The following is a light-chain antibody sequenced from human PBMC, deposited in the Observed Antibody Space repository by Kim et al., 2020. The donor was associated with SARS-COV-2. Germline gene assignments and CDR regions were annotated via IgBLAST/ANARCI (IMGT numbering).Light chain of an antibody. J-gene: IGLJ2*01. CDR2: GNS. CDR1: SSTIGAGYD. Sequence: RVTISCTGSSSTIGAGYDVHWYQKFPGTVPKLLIYGNSNRPSGVPDRFSGSKSGTSAYLAITGLQAEDEADYYCQSYDSSLSDVVFGGGTQLTVL. V-gene: IGLV1-40*01. CDR3: QSYDSSLSDVV.